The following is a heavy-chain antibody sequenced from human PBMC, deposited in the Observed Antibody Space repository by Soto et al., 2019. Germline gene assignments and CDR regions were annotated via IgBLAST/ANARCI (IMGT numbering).Heavy chain of an antibody. CDR3: AKDLIDVVAASREFDAFDI. CDR1: GFTFSSYA. Sequence: GALRLSCAASGFTFSSYAMSSVRQAPGKGLEWVSAISGSGGSTYYADSVKGRFTISRDNSKNTLYLQMNSLRAEDTAVYYCAKDLIDVVAASREFDAFDIWGQGTMVTVSS. D-gene: IGHD2-15*01. J-gene: IGHJ3*02. CDR2: ISGSGGST. V-gene: IGHV3-23*01.